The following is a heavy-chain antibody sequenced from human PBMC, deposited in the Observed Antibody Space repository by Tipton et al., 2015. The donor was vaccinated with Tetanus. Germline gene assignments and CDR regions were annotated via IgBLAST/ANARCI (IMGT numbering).Heavy chain of an antibody. D-gene: IGHD2-2*02. CDR1: GFTFSSHI. V-gene: IGHV3-21*01. CDR2: ISSTSSYI. CDR3: ATGNTLDY. J-gene: IGHJ4*02. Sequence: SLRLSCVASGFTFSSHIMNWVRQAPGKGLEWVSSISSTSSYIYYEDSMKGRFTISRDNAKNSVFLHMASLRAEDTAVYYCATGNTLDYWGQGTLVTVSS.